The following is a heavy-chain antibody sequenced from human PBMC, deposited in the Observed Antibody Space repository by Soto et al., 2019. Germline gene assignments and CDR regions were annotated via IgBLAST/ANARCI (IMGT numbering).Heavy chain of an antibody. Sequence: QVQLQESGPGLVKPSQTLSLTCTVSGGSISSGDYYWSWIRQPPGKGLEWIGYIYYSGSTYYNPSLKSRVTIPVDTSKNQFSLKLSSVTAADTAVYYCARRGQWFGETDAFDIWGQGTMVTVSS. J-gene: IGHJ3*02. CDR3: ARRGQWFGETDAFDI. CDR1: GGSISSGDYY. CDR2: IYYSGST. V-gene: IGHV4-30-4*01. D-gene: IGHD3-10*01.